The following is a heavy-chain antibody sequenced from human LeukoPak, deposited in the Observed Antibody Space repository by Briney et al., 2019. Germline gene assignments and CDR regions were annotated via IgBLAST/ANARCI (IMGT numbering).Heavy chain of an antibody. CDR1: GGSISSGGYY. CDR2: IYHSGST. CDR3: ARVQGLPPEAFDI. V-gene: IGHV4-30-2*01. D-gene: IGHD1-14*01. Sequence: SETLSLTCTVSGGSISSGGYYWSWIRQPPGKGLEWIGYIYHSGSTYYNPSLKSRVTISVDRSKNQFSLKLSSVTAADTAVYYCARVQGLPPEAFDIWGQGTMVTVSS. J-gene: IGHJ3*02.